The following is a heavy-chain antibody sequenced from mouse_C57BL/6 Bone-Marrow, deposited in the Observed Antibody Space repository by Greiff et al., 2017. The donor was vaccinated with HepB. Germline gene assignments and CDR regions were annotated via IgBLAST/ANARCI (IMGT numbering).Heavy chain of an antibody. CDR1: GFTFSNYW. CDR3: TPLYDGYYDY. J-gene: IGHJ2*01. D-gene: IGHD2-3*01. CDR2: IRLKSDNYAT. Sequence: EVKLEESGGGLVQPGGSMKLSCVASGFTFSNYWMNWVRQSPEKGLEWVAQIRLKSDNYATHYAESVKGRFTISRDDSKSSVYLQMNNLRAEDTGIYYCTPLYDGYYDYWGQGTTLTVSS. V-gene: IGHV6-3*01.